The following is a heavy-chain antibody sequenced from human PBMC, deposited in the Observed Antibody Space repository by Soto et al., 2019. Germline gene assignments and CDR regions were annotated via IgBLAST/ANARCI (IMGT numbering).Heavy chain of an antibody. CDR3: ARDRCSGGSCYRTYAFDI. CDR1: GFILSNYT. CDR2: ISSGSTYI. Sequence: EVQLVESGGGLVKPGGSLRLSCAASGFILSNYTMNWVRQAPGKGLEWVSSISSGSTYIYYADSVKGRFTISRDNAKNSLYPQMNSLRVEDTAVYYCARDRCSGGSCYRTYAFDIWGQGTLVTVSS. V-gene: IGHV3-21*06. J-gene: IGHJ3*02. D-gene: IGHD2-15*01.